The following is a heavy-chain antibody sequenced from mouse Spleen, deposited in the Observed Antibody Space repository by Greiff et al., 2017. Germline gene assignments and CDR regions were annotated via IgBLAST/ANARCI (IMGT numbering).Heavy chain of an antibody. CDR2: INPSSGYT. CDR1: GYTFTSYT. V-gene: IGHV1-4*01. J-gene: IGHJ2*01. Sequence: VKVVESGAELARPGASVKMSCKASGYTFTSYTMHWVKQRPGQGLEWIGYINPSSGYTKYNQKFKDKATLTADKSSSTAYMQLSSLTSEDSAVYYCARIGTDYWGQGTTLTVSS. CDR3: ARIGTDY. D-gene: IGHD3-3*01.